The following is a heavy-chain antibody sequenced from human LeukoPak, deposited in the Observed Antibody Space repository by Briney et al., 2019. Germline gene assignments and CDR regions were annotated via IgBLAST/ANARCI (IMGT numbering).Heavy chain of an antibody. V-gene: IGHV4-30-2*01. J-gene: IGHJ4*02. CDR2: IYHSGST. Sequence: SQTLSLTCAVSGGSISSGGYSWRWIRQPPGKGLEWIGYIYHSGSTYYNPSLKSRVTISVDRSKNQFSLKLSSVTAADTAVYYCAREGRSSTSCYFDYWGQGTLVTVSS. CDR3: AREGRSSTSCYFDY. D-gene: IGHD2-2*01. CDR1: GGSISSGGYS.